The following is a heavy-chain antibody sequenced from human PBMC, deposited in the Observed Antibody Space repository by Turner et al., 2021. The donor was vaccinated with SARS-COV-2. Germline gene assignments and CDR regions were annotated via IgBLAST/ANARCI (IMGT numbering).Heavy chain of an antibody. J-gene: IGHJ4*02. D-gene: IGHD5-12*01. CDR3: ATTPWLRGHFDY. CDR1: GASISSSSYY. CDR2: IYYSGST. V-gene: IGHV4-39*01. Sequence: QLPLQELGPVLVKPSETLSLTCTVSGASISSSSYYWGWLRQPPGKGLEWIGSIYYSGSTYYNPSRKSRVTISVDTSKNQFSLKLSSVTAADTAVYYCATTPWLRGHFDYWGQGTLVTVSS.